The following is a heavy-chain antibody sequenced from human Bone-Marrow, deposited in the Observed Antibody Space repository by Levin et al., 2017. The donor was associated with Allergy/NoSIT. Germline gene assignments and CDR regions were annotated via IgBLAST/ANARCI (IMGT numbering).Heavy chain of an antibody. CDR3: AGLDGYTVDC. CDR1: GGSISSAGYH. V-gene: IGHV4-31*01. J-gene: IGHJ4*02. D-gene: IGHD3/OR15-3a*01. CDR2: ISYRGSP. Sequence: NSSETLSLTCTVSGGSISSAGYHWTWIRQYPGKGLEWIGYISYRGSPYFNPSLKRLPTLSIDTSEQHFSLNLTAVSAAETAMYYCAGLDGYTVDCWGQGALVTVSS.